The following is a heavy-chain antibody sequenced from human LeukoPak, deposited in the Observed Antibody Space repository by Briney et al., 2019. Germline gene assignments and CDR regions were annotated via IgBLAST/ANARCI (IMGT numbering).Heavy chain of an antibody. V-gene: IGHV4-59*01. CDR1: GGSISSYY. D-gene: IGHD3-10*01. J-gene: IGHJ4*02. Sequence: SETLSLTCTVSGGSISSYYWSWIRQPPGKGLEWIGYIYYSGSTNYNPSPKSRVTISVDTSKNQFSLKLSSVTAADTAVYYCARDSNFGELYPSYFDYWGQGTLVTVSS. CDR3: ARDSNFGELYPSYFDY. CDR2: IYYSGST.